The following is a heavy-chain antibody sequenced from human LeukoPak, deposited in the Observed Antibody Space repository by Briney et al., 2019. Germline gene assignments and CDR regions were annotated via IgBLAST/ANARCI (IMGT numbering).Heavy chain of an antibody. Sequence: GGSLRLSCAASQFTFSTYWMSWLRQAPGKGLEWVANIKEDGSEKYYVDSVEGRFTISRDNAKNTLFLQMNSLRAEDTAVYYCARDYNSGFDYWGQGILVTVSS. CDR3: ARDYNSGFDY. J-gene: IGHJ4*02. CDR2: IKEDGSEK. D-gene: IGHD1-1*01. V-gene: IGHV3-7*01. CDR1: QFTFSTYW.